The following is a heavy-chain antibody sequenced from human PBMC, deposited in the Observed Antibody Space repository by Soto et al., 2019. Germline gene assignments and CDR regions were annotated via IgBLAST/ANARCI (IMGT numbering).Heavy chain of an antibody. D-gene: IGHD6-6*01. J-gene: IGHJ6*02. CDR3: AKARKVEYSSSGGMDV. CDR2: ISYDGSNK. Sequence: VQLVESGGDLVKPGGSLRLSCAASEFTFANAWISWVRQAPGKGLEWVAVISYDGSNKYYADSVKGRFTISRDNSKNTLYLQMNSLRAEDTAVYYCAKARKVEYSSSGGMDVWGQGTTVTVSS. V-gene: IGHV3-30*18. CDR1: EFTFANAW.